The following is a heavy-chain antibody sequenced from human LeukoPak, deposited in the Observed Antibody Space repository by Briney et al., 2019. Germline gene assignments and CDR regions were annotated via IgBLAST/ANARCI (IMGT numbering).Heavy chain of an antibody. D-gene: IGHD6-19*01. CDR1: GFTFSTYA. J-gene: IGHJ4*02. CDR2: ITTDGGST. CDR3: ARSSGGWYDY. Sequence: PGGSLRLSCAASGFTFSTYAMHWVRQAPGKGPEYVSAITTDGGSTYYANSVKGRFTISRDNSKNTLYLQMSSLRVEDMAVYYCARSSGGWYDYWGQGTLVTVSS. V-gene: IGHV3-64*01.